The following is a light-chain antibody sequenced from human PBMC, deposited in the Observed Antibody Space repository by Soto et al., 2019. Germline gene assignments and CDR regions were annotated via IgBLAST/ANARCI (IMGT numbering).Light chain of an antibody. J-gene: IGKJ4*01. CDR3: QQLNSYPRT. CDR2: AAS. V-gene: IGKV1-9*01. CDR1: QGISSY. Sequence: DSQLTQSPSFLSASVGDRVTITCRASQGISSYLPWYQQKPGKATKLLIYAASTLQSGVPSRFSGSGSGTEFTLTISSMQPEDFATYYCQQLNSYPRTFGGGTNVEL.